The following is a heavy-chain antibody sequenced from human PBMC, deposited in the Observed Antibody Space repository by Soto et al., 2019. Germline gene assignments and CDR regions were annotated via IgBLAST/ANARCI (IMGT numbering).Heavy chain of an antibody. CDR3: ARDLDILGVPAVQAYYGMDV. V-gene: IGHV3-33*01. J-gene: IGHJ6*02. Sequence: PGGSLRLSCAASGVTFSRYGMHWVRQAPGKGQEWVAVIWYDGSNKYYADSVKGRFTISRDNSKNTLYLQMNSLRAEDTAVYYCARDLDILGVPAVQAYYGMDVWGQGTTVTVAS. D-gene: IGHD2-2*01. CDR1: GVTFSRYG. CDR2: IWYDGSNK.